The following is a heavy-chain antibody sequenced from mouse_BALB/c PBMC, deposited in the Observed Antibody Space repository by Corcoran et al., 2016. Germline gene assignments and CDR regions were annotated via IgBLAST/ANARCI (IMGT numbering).Heavy chain of an antibody. Sequence: EVQLQQSGAELVKPGASVKLSCTASGFNIKDTYMHWVKQRPEQGLEWIGRIDPANGNTKYDPKFQGKATITADTSSNTAYLQLSSLTSEETACYYCARLEGFTYWGQGTRVTVSA. CDR2: IDPANGNT. V-gene: IGHV14-3*02. J-gene: IGHJ3*01. CDR3: ARLEGFTY. CDR1: GFNIKDTY.